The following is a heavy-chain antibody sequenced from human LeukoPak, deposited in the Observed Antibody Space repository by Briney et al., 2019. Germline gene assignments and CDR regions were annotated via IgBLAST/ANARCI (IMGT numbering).Heavy chain of an antibody. Sequence: GGSLRLSCAASGSTFSSYSMNWVRQAPGKGLEWVSSISSSSSYIYYADSVKGRFTISRDNAKNSLYLQMNSLRAEDTAVYYCASPGYSSGWYRYWGQGTLVTVSS. V-gene: IGHV3-21*01. J-gene: IGHJ4*02. CDR3: ASPGYSSGWYRY. CDR2: ISSSSSYI. CDR1: GSTFSSYS. D-gene: IGHD6-19*01.